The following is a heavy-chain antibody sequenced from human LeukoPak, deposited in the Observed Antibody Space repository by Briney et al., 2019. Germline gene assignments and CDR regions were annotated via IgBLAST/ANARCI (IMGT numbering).Heavy chain of an antibody. D-gene: IGHD5-12*01. Sequence: PSETLSLTCTVSGGSISSYYWSWIRQPPXXXLEWIGYIYYSGSTNYNPSLKSRVTISVDTSKNQFSLKLSSVTAADTAVYYCARHSKVLATVNPWGQGILVTVSS. J-gene: IGHJ5*02. CDR1: GGSISSYY. V-gene: IGHV4-59*08. CDR3: ARHSKVLATVNP. CDR2: IYYSGST.